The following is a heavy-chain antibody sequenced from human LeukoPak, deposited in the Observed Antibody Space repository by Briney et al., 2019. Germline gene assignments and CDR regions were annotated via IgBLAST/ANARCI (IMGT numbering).Heavy chain of an antibody. J-gene: IGHJ4*02. D-gene: IGHD1-26*01. V-gene: IGHV1-18*01. CDR2: IITYSYNT. CDR3: VRLNESYAPLED. CDR1: GYTFTNYD. Sequence: ASVKVTCKTSGYTFTNYDIVWVRQAPGQGLEWMGRIITYSYNTNYAQKLQGRVTMTTDTSTSTAYMELRSLRSDDTAVYFCVRLNESYAPLEDWGQGTLVTVSS.